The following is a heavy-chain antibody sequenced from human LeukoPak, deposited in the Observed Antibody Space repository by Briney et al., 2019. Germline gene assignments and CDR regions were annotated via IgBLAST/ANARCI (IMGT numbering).Heavy chain of an antibody. D-gene: IGHD4-23*01. CDR2: IYYSGST. CDR3: ARGLLYGGNSYFDY. V-gene: IGHV4-39*07. Sequence: SETLSLTCTVSGGSISSSSYYWGWIRQPPGKGLEWIGSIYYSGSTYYNPSLKSRVTISLDRSKNQFSLKLTSVTAADTAVYYCARGLLYGGNSYFDYWGQGTLVTVSS. CDR1: GGSISSSSYY. J-gene: IGHJ4*02.